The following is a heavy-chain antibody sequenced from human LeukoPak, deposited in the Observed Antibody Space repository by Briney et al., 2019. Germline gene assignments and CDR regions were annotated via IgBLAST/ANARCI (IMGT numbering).Heavy chain of an antibody. J-gene: IGHJ4*02. CDR2: ISYDGSNK. CDR3: ARGSGWYRYGIDY. Sequence: PGRALRLSCAASGFTLRSYAMDRGRQAPGKGLGWGGVISYDGSNKYYADSVKGRFTISRDNSKNTLYLQMNSLRAEDTAVYYCARGSGWYRYGIDYWGQGTLVTVSS. V-gene: IGHV3-30*04. D-gene: IGHD6-19*01. CDR1: GFTLRSYA.